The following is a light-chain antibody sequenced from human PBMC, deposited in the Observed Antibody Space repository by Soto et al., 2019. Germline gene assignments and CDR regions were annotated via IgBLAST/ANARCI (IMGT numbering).Light chain of an antibody. CDR1: PSLLFSDGYNY. J-gene: IGKJ5*01. Sequence: DIVMTQSPLSLSVTPGEPASISCRSSPSLLFSDGYNYFDWYLQKPGQSPQLLIYFGSNRASGVPDRFSGSGSGTDFTLKISSVEAEDVGFYYCMLVLQSPTTFGQGTRLEIK. CDR2: FGS. CDR3: MLVLQSPTT. V-gene: IGKV2-28*01.